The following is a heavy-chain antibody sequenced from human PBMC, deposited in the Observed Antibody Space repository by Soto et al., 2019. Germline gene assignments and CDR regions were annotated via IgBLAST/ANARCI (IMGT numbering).Heavy chain of an antibody. CDR1: GFTFSSYG. V-gene: IGHV3-33*01. CDR2: IWYDGSNK. Sequence: QVQLVESGGGVVQPGRSLRLSCAASGFTFSSYGMHWVRQAPGKGLEWVAVIWYDGSNKYYADSVKGRLTISRDNSKNTLYLQMNSLRAEDTAVYYCARGGSYEDPDFDYWGQGTLVTVSS. CDR3: ARGGSYEDPDFDY. D-gene: IGHD1-26*01. J-gene: IGHJ4*02.